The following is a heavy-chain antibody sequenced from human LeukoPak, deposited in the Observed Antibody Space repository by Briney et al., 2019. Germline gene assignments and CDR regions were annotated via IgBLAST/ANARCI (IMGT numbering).Heavy chain of an antibody. J-gene: IGHJ4*02. Sequence: GASVKVSCKASGYTFTSYGISWVRQAPGQGLEWMGWISAYNGNTNYAQKLQGRVTMTTDTSTSTAYMELRSLRSDDTAVYYCARSSDCSSPTCYALTFDYWGQGTLVTVSS. V-gene: IGHV1-18*01. D-gene: IGHD2-2*01. CDR1: GYTFTSYG. CDR3: ARSSDCSSPTCYALTFDY. CDR2: ISAYNGNT.